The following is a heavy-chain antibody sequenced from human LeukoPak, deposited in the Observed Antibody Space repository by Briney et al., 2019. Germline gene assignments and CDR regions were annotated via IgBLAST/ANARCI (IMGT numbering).Heavy chain of an antibody. Sequence: SETLSLTCTVSGASISVYYWSWVRQPPGEGLEWIGEIHHSGSTNSNPSLKSRVTISIDNSKNQFSLNLNSMTAADTAVYYCARNPGKGGFDDWGRGTLVTVSS. CDR1: GASISVYY. J-gene: IGHJ4*02. CDR2: IHHSGST. V-gene: IGHV4-34*01. CDR3: ARNPGKGGFDD.